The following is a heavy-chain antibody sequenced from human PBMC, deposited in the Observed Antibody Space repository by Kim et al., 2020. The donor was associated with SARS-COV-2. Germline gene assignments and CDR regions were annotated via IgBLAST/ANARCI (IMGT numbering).Heavy chain of an antibody. V-gene: IGHV3-48*02. CDR3: ASYGDHDVFDV. CDR2: ISGSSSTV. CDR1: GFSFDIYS. Sequence: GGSLRLSCAVSGFSFDIYSMNWVRQAPGKGLEGISYISGSSSTVYYADSVRGRVTISRDNAKNSLYLQMNSLRDEYTAVYYCASYGDHDVFDVWGQGTMVAVSS. D-gene: IGHD4-17*01. J-gene: IGHJ3*01.